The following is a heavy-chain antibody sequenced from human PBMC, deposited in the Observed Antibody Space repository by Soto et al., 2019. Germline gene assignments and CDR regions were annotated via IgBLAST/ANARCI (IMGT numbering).Heavy chain of an antibody. CDR1: GFSFNTYA. Sequence: PGGSLSLSCASSGFSFNTYAMSWVRQAPGKGLEWVSAISSSSSYIYYADSVKGRFTISRDNAKNSLYLQMNSLRAEDTAVYYCARDLDYDYIWGSYRPTPDYWGQGTLVTVSS. CDR3: ARDLDYDYIWGSYRPTPDY. V-gene: IGHV3-21*01. D-gene: IGHD3-16*02. CDR2: ISSSSSYI. J-gene: IGHJ4*02.